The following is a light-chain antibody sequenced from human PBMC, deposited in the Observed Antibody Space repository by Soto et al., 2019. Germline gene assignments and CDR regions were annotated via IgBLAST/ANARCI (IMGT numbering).Light chain of an antibody. Sequence: QPVLTQSPSASASLGASVKLTCTLSSAHSTYAIAWHQQQPEKGPRYLMKLNSDGSHNKGDGIPDRFSASTSGAERYLTISSLQSEDEADYYCQTWGTGTVVFGGGTKLTV. J-gene: IGLJ2*01. CDR3: QTWGTGTVV. CDR2: LNSDGSH. CDR1: SAHSTYA. V-gene: IGLV4-69*01.